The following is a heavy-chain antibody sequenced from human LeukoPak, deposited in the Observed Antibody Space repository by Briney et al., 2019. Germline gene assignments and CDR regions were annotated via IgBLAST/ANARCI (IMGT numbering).Heavy chain of an antibody. CDR3: ARDPGGWYNY. CDR2: IYSGGST. J-gene: IGHJ4*02. V-gene: IGHV3-53*01. D-gene: IGHD6-19*01. Sequence: KSGGSLRLSCAASGFTVSSNYMSWVRQAPGKGLEWVSVIYSGGSTYYADSVKGRFTISRDNSKNTLYLQMNSLRAEDTAVYYCARDPGGWYNYWGQGTLVTVSS. CDR1: GFTVSSNY.